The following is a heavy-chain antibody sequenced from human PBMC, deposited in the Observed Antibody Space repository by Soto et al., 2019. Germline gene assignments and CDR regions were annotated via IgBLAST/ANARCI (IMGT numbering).Heavy chain of an antibody. CDR3: AREVGFCISTSCYVYYYGMDV. CDR2: ISSSSSTI. V-gene: IGHV3-48*02. Sequence: GGSLRLSCAASGFTFSSYSMNWVRQAPGKGLEWVSYISSSSSTIYYADSVKGRFTISRDNAKNSLYLQMNSLRDEDTAVYYIAREVGFCISTSCYVYYYGMDVWGQGTTVTVSS. J-gene: IGHJ6*02. D-gene: IGHD2-2*01. CDR1: GFTFSSYS.